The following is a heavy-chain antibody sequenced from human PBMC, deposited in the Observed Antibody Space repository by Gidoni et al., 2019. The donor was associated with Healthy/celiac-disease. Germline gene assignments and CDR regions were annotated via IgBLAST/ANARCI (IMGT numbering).Heavy chain of an antibody. CDR1: GGSFSGYY. Sequence: QVQLQQWGAGLLKPSETLSLTCAVYGGSFSGYYWSWIRQPPGKGLEWIGEINHSGSTNYNPSLKSRVTISVDTSKNQFSLKLSSVTAADTAVYYCARGVGYSYENSFDYWGQGTLVTVSS. CDR2: INHSGST. D-gene: IGHD5-18*01. J-gene: IGHJ4*02. V-gene: IGHV4-34*01. CDR3: ARGVGYSYENSFDY.